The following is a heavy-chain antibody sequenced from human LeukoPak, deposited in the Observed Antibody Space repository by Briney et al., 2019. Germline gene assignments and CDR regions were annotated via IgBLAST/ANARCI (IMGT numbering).Heavy chain of an antibody. CDR1: RFTFNTYA. Sequence: GGSLRLSCVASRFTFNTYAVNWVLQAPGKGLEWVSAISSNGDITYYADSVRGRFTISRDNSKNTVFLQMNSLRAEDTAVYYCATVKRDCSGGSCYSYDYWGQGTLVTVSS. V-gene: IGHV3-23*01. CDR3: ATVKRDCSGGSCYSYDY. J-gene: IGHJ4*02. D-gene: IGHD2-15*01. CDR2: ISSNGDIT.